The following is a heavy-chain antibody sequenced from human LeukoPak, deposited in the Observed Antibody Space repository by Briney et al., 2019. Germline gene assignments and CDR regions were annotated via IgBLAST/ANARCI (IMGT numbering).Heavy chain of an antibody. CDR1: GFTFSPYN. V-gene: IGHV3-48*02. D-gene: IGHD1-7*01. CDR3: ARGRTTSGYYFDF. Sequence: ESLRLSCAASGFTFSPYNMDWVRQPPGKGLEWVSFMSGSDSSMYYADSVKGRFTISRENAKNSLYLQMNSLRDEDTAVYYCARGRTTSGYYFDFWGQGTLVTVSS. J-gene: IGHJ4*02. CDR2: MSGSDSSM.